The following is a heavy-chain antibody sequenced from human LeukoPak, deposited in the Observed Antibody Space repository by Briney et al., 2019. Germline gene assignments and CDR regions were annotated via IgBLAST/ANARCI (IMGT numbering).Heavy chain of an antibody. CDR2: IIPIFGTA. J-gene: IGHJ3*02. CDR1: GGTFSSYA. D-gene: IGHD4-11*01. V-gene: IGHV1-69*05. Sequence: GASVKVSCKASGGTFSSYAISWVRQAPGQGLEWMGGIIPIFGTANYAQKFQGRVTITTDESTSTAYMELSSLRSEDTAVYYCARRPEDYSNYGPEAFDIWGQGTMVTVSS. CDR3: ARRPEDYSNYGPEAFDI.